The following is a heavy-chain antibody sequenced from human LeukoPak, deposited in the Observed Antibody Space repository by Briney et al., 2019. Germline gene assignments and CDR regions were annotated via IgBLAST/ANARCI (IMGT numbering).Heavy chain of an antibody. Sequence: GGSLRLSCAASGFTFSSYSMNWVRQAPGKGLEWVSSITTGSSYRYYADSVKGRFTISRDNAQNSLYLQMNSLRDEDTAVYFCAGGDGWFGELLSFDYWGQGTLVTVSS. V-gene: IGHV3-21*01. J-gene: IGHJ4*02. D-gene: IGHD3-10*01. CDR3: AGGDGWFGELLSFDY. CDR1: GFTFSSYS. CDR2: ITTGSSYR.